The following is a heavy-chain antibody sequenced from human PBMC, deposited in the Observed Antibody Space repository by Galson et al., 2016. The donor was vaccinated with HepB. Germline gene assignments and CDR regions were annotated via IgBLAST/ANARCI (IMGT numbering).Heavy chain of an antibody. Sequence: SLRLSCAASGFTFSSYAMHWVRQAPGKGLECLAVISFDGGNTYYADSVKGRFTLSRDNSKNTVYLQMNSLRGDDTAVYYCARDAGLRYFDWLLYSWGQGTLVTVSS. CDR3: ARDAGLRYFDWLLYS. V-gene: IGHV3-30-3*01. CDR1: GFTFSSYA. J-gene: IGHJ5*02. D-gene: IGHD3-9*01. CDR2: ISFDGGNT.